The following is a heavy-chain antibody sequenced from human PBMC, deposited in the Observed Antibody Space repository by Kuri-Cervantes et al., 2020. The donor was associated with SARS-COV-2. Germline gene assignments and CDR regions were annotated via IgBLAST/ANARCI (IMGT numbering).Heavy chain of an antibody. Sequence: SVKVSCKAPGGTFSSYAISWVRQAPGQGLEWMGRIIPILGIANYAQKFQGRVTITADKSTSTAYMELSSLRSEDTAVYYCARPRITTDAFDIWGQGTMVTVSS. J-gene: IGHJ3*02. CDR2: IIPILGIA. CDR3: ARPRITTDAFDI. CDR1: GGTFSSYA. D-gene: IGHD1-26*01. V-gene: IGHV1-69*04.